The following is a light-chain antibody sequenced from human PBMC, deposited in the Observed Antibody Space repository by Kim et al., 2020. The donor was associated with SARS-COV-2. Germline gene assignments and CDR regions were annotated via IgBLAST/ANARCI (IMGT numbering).Light chain of an antibody. V-gene: IGKV3-20*01. J-gene: IGKJ2*01. CDR1: QTVSNTY. CDR2: GTS. Sequence: LSPGERAALSCSASQTVSNTYLAWFQQKPGQAPRLLIYGTSSRATGIPDRFSGSGSGTDFTLTISRLEPEDFAVYYCHQYGRSPFTFGQGTKLEI. CDR3: HQYGRSPFT.